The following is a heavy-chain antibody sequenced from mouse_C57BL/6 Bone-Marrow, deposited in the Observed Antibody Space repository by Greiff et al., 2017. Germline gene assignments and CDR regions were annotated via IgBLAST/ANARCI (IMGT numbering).Heavy chain of an antibody. CDR3: ARWTYYYYGSSYNYAMDY. CDR2: IYIGNGYT. V-gene: IGHV1-58*01. Sequence: EVSLQQSGAELVRPGSSVKMSCKTSGYTFTSYGINWVKQRPGQGLEWIGYIYIGNGYTEYNEKFKGKATLTSDTSSSTAYMQLSSLTSEDSAIYCCARWTYYYYGSSYNYAMDYWGQGTSDSVSS. D-gene: IGHD1-1*01. CDR1: GYTFTSYG. J-gene: IGHJ4*01.